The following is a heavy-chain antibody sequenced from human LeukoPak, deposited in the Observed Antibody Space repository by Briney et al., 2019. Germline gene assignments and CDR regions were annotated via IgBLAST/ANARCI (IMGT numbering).Heavy chain of an antibody. CDR2: IYYSGST. V-gene: IGHV4-59*01. CDR1: GGSISSYY. D-gene: IGHD3-9*01. J-gene: IGHJ3*02. CDR3: ARELRLRYFDWLKGAFDI. Sequence: SETLSLTCTVSGGSISSYYWSWIRQRPGKGQEWIGYIYYSGSTNYNPSLKSRVTISVDTSKNQFSLKLSSVTAADTAVYYCARELRLRYFDWLKGAFDIWGQGTMVTVSS.